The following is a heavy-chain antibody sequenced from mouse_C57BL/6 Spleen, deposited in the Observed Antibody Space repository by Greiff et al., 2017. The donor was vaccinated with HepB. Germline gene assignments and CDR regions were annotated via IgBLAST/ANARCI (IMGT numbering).Heavy chain of an antibody. V-gene: IGHV1-18*01. J-gene: IGHJ3*01. CDR3: AAYDYGEAFAY. D-gene: IGHD2-4*01. CDR1: GYTFTDYN. Sequence: EVQLQESGPELVKPGASVKIPCKASGYTFTDYNMDWVKQSHGKSLEWIGDINPNNGGTIYNQKFKGKATLTVDKSSSTAYMELRSLTSEDTAVYYWAAYDYGEAFAYWGQGTLVTVSA. CDR2: INPNNGGT.